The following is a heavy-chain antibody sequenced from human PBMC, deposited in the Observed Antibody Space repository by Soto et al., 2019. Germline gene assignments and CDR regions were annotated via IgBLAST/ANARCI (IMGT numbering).Heavy chain of an antibody. V-gene: IGHV4-34*01. Sequence: SETLSLTCAGYGGSFSGDDWSWIGQPPGRGLEWIGEINHRGSTTYNPSLKSRVTISVDTSKNQFSLKLSSVTAADTAVYYCASSGMTTVTTTGYWGQGTLVTVS. CDR1: GGSFSGDD. D-gene: IGHD4-17*01. CDR3: ASSGMTTVTTTGY. J-gene: IGHJ4*02. CDR2: INHRGST.